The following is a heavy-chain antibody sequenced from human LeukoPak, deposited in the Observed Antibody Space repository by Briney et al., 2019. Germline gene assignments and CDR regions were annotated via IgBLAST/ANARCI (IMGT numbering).Heavy chain of an antibody. J-gene: IGHJ4*02. V-gene: IGHV3-11*06. CDR2: ISRSSSSI. CDR1: GFTFSDYY. D-gene: IGHD3-10*01. CDR3: VRTVYYGSGSSRDDY. Sequence: PGGSLRLSCAASGFTFSDYYMSWIRQAPGKGLEWVSYISRSSSSIHYADSVKGRFTVSRDNAGHSLYLQMNSLRVEDTAIYYCVRTVYYGSGSSRDDYWGQGTLVTVSS.